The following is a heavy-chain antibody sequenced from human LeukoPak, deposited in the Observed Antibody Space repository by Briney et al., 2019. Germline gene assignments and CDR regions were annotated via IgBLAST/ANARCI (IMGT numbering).Heavy chain of an antibody. CDR2: ISYDGSNK. CDR1: GFTFSSYA. Sequence: GRSLRLSCAASGFTFSSYAMHWVRQAPGKGLEWEAVISYDGSNKYYADSVKGRFTISRDNSKNTLYLQMNSLRAEDTAVYYCAKDGRSSGWLNWGQGTLVTVSS. V-gene: IGHV3-30-3*01. J-gene: IGHJ4*02. D-gene: IGHD6-19*01. CDR3: AKDGRSSGWLN.